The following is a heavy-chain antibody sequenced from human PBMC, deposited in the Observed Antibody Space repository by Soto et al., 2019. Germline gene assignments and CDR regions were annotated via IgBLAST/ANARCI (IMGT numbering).Heavy chain of an antibody. Sequence: LSLTCTVSGGSISSGGYYWSWIRQHPGKGLEWIGYIYYSGSTYYNPSLKSRVTISVDTSKNQFSLKLSSVTAADTAVYYCARGGYCGSTSCKRPPKWFDPWGQGTLVTVSS. J-gene: IGHJ5*02. CDR2: IYYSGST. CDR1: GGSISSGGYY. D-gene: IGHD2-2*01. CDR3: ARGGYCGSTSCKRPPKWFDP. V-gene: IGHV4-31*03.